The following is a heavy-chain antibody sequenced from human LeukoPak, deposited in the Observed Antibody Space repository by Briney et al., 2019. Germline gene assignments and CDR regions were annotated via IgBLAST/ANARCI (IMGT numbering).Heavy chain of an antibody. D-gene: IGHD2-15*01. CDR1: GFTVSSNY. CDR2: IYGGGTT. J-gene: IGHJ6*02. Sequence: GGSLRLSCAASGFTVSSNYMSWVRQAPGKGLEWVSIIYGGGTTYYADSVKGRFTISRDSSKNTLFLQMNCLRADDTAVYYCARDQARRYCSGGSCYSYYGMDVWGQGTTVTVSS. CDR3: ARDQARRYCSGGSCYSYYGMDV. V-gene: IGHV3-53*01.